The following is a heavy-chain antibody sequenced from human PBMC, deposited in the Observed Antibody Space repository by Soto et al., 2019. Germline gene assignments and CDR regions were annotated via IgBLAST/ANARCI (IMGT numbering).Heavy chain of an antibody. V-gene: IGHV4-59*01. J-gene: IGHJ5*01. CDR3: ARMGDWGEFVDS. D-gene: IGHD2-21*02. CDR2: IDYTGST. Sequence: QVHLQESGPRLVRPSETLSLTCTVSGDSISSSYWSWIRQPPGKGLEWLGCIDYTGSTYYNPSRKTPFTISVDTSKSQFYLKVDSVTAADTAVYYCARMGDWGEFVDSWGQGALVTVSS. CDR1: GDSISSSY.